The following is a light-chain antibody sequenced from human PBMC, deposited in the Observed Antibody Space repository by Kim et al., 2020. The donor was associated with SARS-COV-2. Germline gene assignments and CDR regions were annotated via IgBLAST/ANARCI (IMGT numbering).Light chain of an antibody. J-gene: IGKJ2*01. Sequence: LYAGERATLACRARQSVSINYLCWYQQTRGQAPRLLNYGASSRATGTPDRCSGSGSGTDFTLTISRLEPEDSAVYYCQQYVNSPYTFGQGTKLEIK. CDR1: QSVSINY. CDR2: GAS. CDR3: QQYVNSPYT. V-gene: IGKV3-20*01.